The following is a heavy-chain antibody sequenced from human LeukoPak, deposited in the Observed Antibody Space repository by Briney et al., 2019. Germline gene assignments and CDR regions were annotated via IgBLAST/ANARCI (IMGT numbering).Heavy chain of an antibody. CDR1: GFSFSSYG. Sequence: GGSLRLSCAGSGFSFSSYGMHWVRQAPGKGLEWMAFIRSDGSNKYYADSVKGRFTISRDNSKNTLYLQMNSLRSEDTAVYYCARTVGGKKTYYFDYWGQGTLVTVSS. D-gene: IGHD4-23*01. CDR2: IRSDGSNK. CDR3: ARTVGGKKTYYFDY. J-gene: IGHJ4*02. V-gene: IGHV3-30*02.